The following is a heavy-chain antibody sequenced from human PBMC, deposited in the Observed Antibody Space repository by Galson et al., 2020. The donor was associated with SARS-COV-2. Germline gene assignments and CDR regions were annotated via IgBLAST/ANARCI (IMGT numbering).Heavy chain of an antibody. CDR3: AKGAAMDDS. J-gene: IGHJ4*02. Sequence: GESLKISCAASGFNLSRFGMHWVRQAPGQGLDWVAVISYDGSTKQYADSVKGRFTISRDDSKNTLYLRMNSLRGEDTAVYYCAKGAAMDDSWGQGTLVTVSS. CDR2: ISYDGSTK. D-gene: IGHD5-18*01. CDR1: GFNLSRFG. V-gene: IGHV3-30*18.